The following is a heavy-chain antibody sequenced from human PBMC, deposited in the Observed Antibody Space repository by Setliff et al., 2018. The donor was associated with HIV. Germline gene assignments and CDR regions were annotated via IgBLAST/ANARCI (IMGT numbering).Heavy chain of an antibody. CDR1: GYSLSNGYY. CDR2: IYHSGNA. V-gene: IGHV4-38-2*01. Sequence: TLSLTCAVSGYSLSNGYYWGWIRQPPGKGLEWIGNIYHSGNAYFHPSLKSRVTISVDTSKNQFSLNLTSVTAADTAVYYCARFMRGIIIRDYYYGMDVWGQGTTVTVSS. D-gene: IGHD3-10*01. CDR3: ARFMRGIIIRDYYYGMDV. J-gene: IGHJ6*02.